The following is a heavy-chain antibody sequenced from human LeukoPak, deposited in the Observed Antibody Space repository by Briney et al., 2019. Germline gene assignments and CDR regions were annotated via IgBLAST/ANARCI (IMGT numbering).Heavy chain of an antibody. Sequence: GESLEISWKGSGYSFTTYWIGWVRQMPGRGLEWMGTIYPSDSDTRYSPSFQGQITISADKSISTAYLQWSSLKASDTAMYYCARLAGYSSGVGYWGQGTLVTVSS. J-gene: IGHJ4*02. CDR1: GYSFTTYW. CDR3: ARLAGYSSGVGY. CDR2: IYPSDSDT. D-gene: IGHD6-19*01. V-gene: IGHV5-51*01.